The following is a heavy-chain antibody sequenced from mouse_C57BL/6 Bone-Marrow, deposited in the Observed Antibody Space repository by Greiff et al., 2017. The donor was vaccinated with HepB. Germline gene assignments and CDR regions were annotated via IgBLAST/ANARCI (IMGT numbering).Heavy chain of an antibody. CDR3: TEDYGSSYGFAY. CDR1: GFTFSNYW. Sequence: EVMLVESGGGLVQPGGSMKLSCVASGFTFSNYWMNWVRQSPEKGLEWVAQIRLKSDNYATHYAASVKGRFTISRDDSKSSVYLQMNNLRAEDTGIYYCTEDYGSSYGFAYGGQGTLVTVSA. D-gene: IGHD1-1*01. J-gene: IGHJ3*01. CDR2: IRLKSDNYAT. V-gene: IGHV6-3*01.